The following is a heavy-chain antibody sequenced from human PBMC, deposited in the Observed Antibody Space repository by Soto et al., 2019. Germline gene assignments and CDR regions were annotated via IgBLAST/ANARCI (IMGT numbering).Heavy chain of an antibody. Sequence: GGSLRLSCAASGFTFSSYWMHWVRQAPGKGLVWVSRINSDGSSITYADSVKGRFTISRDNAKNTLYLQMNSLRAEDTAVYYCARNVRVVPAAIGTDYSMDVWGTGTTVTVSS. CDR2: INSDGSSI. CDR3: ARNVRVVPAAIGTDYSMDV. D-gene: IGHD2-2*01. V-gene: IGHV3-74*01. J-gene: IGHJ6*03. CDR1: GFTFSSYW.